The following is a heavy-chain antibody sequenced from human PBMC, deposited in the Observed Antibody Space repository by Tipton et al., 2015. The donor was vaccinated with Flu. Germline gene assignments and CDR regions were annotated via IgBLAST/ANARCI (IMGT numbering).Heavy chain of an antibody. CDR3: AKEGGWELSSPHFDY. J-gene: IGHJ4*02. CDR2: FGCNGGT. V-gene: IGHV3-23*01. CDR1: GFTFSKSA. D-gene: IGHD1-26*01. Sequence: SLRLSCAASGFTFSKSALSWVRQAPGKGLEWVSAFGCNGGTYYADSVKGRFTISRDNSKNTLYLQMNSLRAEDTAVYYCAKEGGWELSSPHFDYWGQGTLVTVSS.